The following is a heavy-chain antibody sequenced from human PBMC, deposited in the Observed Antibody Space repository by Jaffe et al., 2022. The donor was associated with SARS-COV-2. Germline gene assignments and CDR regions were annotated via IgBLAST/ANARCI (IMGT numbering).Heavy chain of an antibody. CDR3: ARLDNSASVY. V-gene: IGHV3-23*01. D-gene: IGHD3-9*01. CDR2: TGPSGNTA. Sequence: EVQLLESGGGLVQPGESLRLSCAGSGFTFSSYAMNWVRQAPGKGLEWVSATGPSGNTAYYADSVKGRFTISRDNSKNTLSLQMSSLRAEDTAVYFCARLDNSASVYWGQGILVTVSS. J-gene: IGHJ4*02. CDR1: GFTFSSYA.